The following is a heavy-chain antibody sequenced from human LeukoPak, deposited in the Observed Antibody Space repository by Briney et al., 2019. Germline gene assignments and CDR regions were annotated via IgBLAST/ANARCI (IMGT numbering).Heavy chain of an antibody. Sequence: PGGSLRLSCAASGFTFSSYAMHWVRQAPGKGLEWVAVISYDGSNKYYADSVKGRFTISRDNAKNSLYLQMNSLRAEDTAVYYCARDGSSGWYYWSRPPGPFDYWGQGTLVTVSS. J-gene: IGHJ4*02. V-gene: IGHV3-30*04. CDR1: GFTFSSYA. D-gene: IGHD6-19*01. CDR3: ARDGSSGWYYWSRPPGPFDY. CDR2: ISYDGSNK.